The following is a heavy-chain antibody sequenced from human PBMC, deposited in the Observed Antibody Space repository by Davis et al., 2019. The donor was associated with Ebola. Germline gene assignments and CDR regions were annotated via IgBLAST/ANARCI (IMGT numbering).Heavy chain of an antibody. CDR3: ARGGCSGGSCYYYYYYGMDV. J-gene: IGHJ6*02. D-gene: IGHD2-15*01. CDR2: IYYSGST. Sequence: MPSETLSLTCTVSGGSISSGDYYWSWIRQPPGKGLEWIGYIYYSGSTYYNPSLKSRVTISVDTSKNQFSLQLNSVTPEDTAVYYCARGGCSGGSCYYYYYYGMDVWGQGTTVTVSS. CDR1: GGSISSGDYY. V-gene: IGHV4-30-4*01.